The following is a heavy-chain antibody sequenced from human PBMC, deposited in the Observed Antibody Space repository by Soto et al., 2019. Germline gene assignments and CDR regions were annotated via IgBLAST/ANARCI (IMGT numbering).Heavy chain of an antibody. J-gene: IGHJ3*01. V-gene: IGHV3-7*04. CDR2: IQQDGSQK. D-gene: IGHD3-22*01. CDR1: GFTFSTYG. Sequence: GGSLRLSCTASGFTFSTYGMSWVRQAPGKGLEWVANIQQDGSQKWYMDSVKGRFIISRDNAKKTLFLQMNSLRVEDTAVYYCARGDFHDTSGPFSDAFDVWGQGTMVTVSS. CDR3: ARGDFHDTSGPFSDAFDV.